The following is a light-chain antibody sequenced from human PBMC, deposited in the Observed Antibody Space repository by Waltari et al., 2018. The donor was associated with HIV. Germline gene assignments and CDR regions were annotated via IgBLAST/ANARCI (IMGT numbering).Light chain of an antibody. CDR1: QRIDNW. J-gene: IGKJ2*01. CDR3: QQYSTHYA. Sequence: DIQMTQSPSNLSASVGDTVVITCRARQRIDNWLAWSQQKPGRAPRLLVSRTSLLESGVSSRFRGSGSGTEFTLTIRSLQPDDIGTYYCQQYSTHYAFGQGTRVE. CDR2: RTS. V-gene: IGKV1-5*03.